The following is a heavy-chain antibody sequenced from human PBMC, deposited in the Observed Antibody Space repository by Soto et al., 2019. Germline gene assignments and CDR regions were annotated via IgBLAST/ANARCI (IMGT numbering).Heavy chain of an antibody. D-gene: IGHD3-10*01. CDR3: ARGGYYYGSGSYSAYNWFDP. Sequence: SETLSLTCAVYGGSFSGYYWSWIHQPPGKGLEWIGEINHSGSTNYNPSLKSRVTISVDTSKNQFSLELSSVTAADTAVYYCARGGYYYGSGSYSAYNWFDPWGQGTLVTVSS. CDR1: GGSFSGYY. V-gene: IGHV4-34*01. CDR2: INHSGST. J-gene: IGHJ5*02.